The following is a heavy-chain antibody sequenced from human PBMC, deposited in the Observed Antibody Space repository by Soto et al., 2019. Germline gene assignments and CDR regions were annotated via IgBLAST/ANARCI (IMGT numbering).Heavy chain of an antibody. CDR1: GGTFVRHV. Sequence: QVQLVQSGAEVKKPESSVKVSCKTSGGTFVRHVISWVRQAPGQGPEWMGKINPLSGIPNYAQKFQDRVTFTADTDSSTAYMELSSLRSDDTAVYYCAPPACAATWCSPSHNLDHRGQGNLVTVAS. V-gene: IGHV1-69*09. D-gene: IGHD2-2*01. CDR3: APPACAATWCSPSHNLDH. J-gene: IGHJ4*02. CDR2: INPLSGIP.